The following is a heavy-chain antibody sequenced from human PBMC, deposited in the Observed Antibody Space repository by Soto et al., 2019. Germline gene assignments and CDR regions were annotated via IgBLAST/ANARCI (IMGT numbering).Heavy chain of an antibody. J-gene: IGHJ4*02. V-gene: IGHV3-48*02. D-gene: IGHD6-13*01. CDR3: ARGLDSSSKPL. CDR2: ISGGSTTT. Sequence: GGSLRLSCAASGFTFSANSMNWVRQAPGKGLEWISYISGGSTTTYYADSVRGRFTISRDNAKNSLYLQMSSLRDEDTAVYYCARGLDSSSKPLWGQGTLVTVSS. CDR1: GFTFSANS.